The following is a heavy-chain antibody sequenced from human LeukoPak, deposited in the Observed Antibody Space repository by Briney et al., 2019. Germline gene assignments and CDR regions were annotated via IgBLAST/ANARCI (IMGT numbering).Heavy chain of an antibody. V-gene: IGHV4-31*03. J-gene: IGHJ4*02. CDR3: ARDSTALLDYGGIDY. CDR1: DGSISSGGYY. CDR2: IYYSGST. Sequence: SQTLSLTCTVSDGSISSGGYYWSWIRQHPGKGLEWIGYIYYSGSTYYNPSLKSRVTISVDTSKNQFSLKLSSVTAADTAVYYCARDSTALLDYGGIDYWGQGTLVTVSS. D-gene: IGHD4-23*01.